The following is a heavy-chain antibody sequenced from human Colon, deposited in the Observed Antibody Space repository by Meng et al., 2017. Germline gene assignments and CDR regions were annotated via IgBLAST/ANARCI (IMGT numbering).Heavy chain of an antibody. CDR2: IYHSGST. D-gene: IGHD3-10*01. J-gene: IGHJ4*02. Sequence: VPLQESGPGLVKPSGTLSLTCAVSGDSIRSRNWWSWVRQPPGRGLEWIGEIYHSGSTNYNPSLKNRLSLTVDKSKNQFSLTLHSVTAADTAVYYCARVIYASGNMAHLDCWGQGTLVTVSS. CDR1: GDSIRSRNW. CDR3: ARVIYASGNMAHLDC. V-gene: IGHV4-4*02.